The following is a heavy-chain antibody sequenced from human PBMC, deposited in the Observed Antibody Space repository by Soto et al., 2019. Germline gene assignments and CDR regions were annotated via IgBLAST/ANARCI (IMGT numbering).Heavy chain of an antibody. D-gene: IGHD3-10*01. Sequence: QVQLQESGPGLVKPWGTLSLTCAVSGVSISGGNVWSWVRQPPGKGLEWIGEVFDHGSTNYNPSLKRPVTISVDKSQNDFSLNLTSVTAADTAVYYCARVLSGNKEWFDSWGQGILVTVSS. CDR1: GVSISGGNV. J-gene: IGHJ5*01. CDR2: VFDHGST. V-gene: IGHV4-4*02. CDR3: ARVLSGNKEWFDS.